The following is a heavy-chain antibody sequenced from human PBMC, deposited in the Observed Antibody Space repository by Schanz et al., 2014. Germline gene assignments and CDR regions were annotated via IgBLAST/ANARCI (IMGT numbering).Heavy chain of an antibody. CDR2: INPTGGST. CDR1: GYSFSAYY. Sequence: QVQLVQSGAELRNPGASVKVSCKASGYSFSAYYIHWMRQAPGQGLEWMGIINPTGGSTSYAQRFQGRVTVTRDTSTSTVYMELSSLRSEDTAVYYCARAAYGGYTSTPLRYWGQGTLVTVSS. V-gene: IGHV1-46*01. J-gene: IGHJ4*02. D-gene: IGHD5-12*01. CDR3: ARAAYGGYTSTPLRY.